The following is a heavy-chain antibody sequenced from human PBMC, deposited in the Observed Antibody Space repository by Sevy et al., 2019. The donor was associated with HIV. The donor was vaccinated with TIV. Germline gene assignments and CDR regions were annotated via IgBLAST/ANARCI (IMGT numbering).Heavy chain of an antibody. Sequence: GGSLRLSCTASGFTFDKYAMHWVRQAPGKGLEWVSGITWNSVILGYAESVKGRFTISRDNARNSLYLEMKSLRAEDTALYYCAKSSFLPAAGNAYYFDYWGQGTLVTVSS. D-gene: IGHD6-25*01. CDR3: AKSSFLPAAGNAYYFDY. CDR2: ITWNSVIL. V-gene: IGHV3-9*01. J-gene: IGHJ4*02. CDR1: GFTFDKYA.